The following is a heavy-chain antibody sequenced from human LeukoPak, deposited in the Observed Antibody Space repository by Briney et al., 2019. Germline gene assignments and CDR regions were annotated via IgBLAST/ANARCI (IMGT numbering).Heavy chain of an antibody. CDR2: INTNTGNP. V-gene: IGHV7-4-1*02. CDR3: AGWGIAVAGLYFDY. Sequence: ASVKVSCKASGYTFTSYAMNRVRQAPGQGLEWMGWINTNTGNPTYAQGFTGRFVFSLDTSVSTAYLQISSLKAEDTAVYYCAGWGIAVAGLYFDYWGQGTLVTVSS. CDR1: GYTFTSYA. J-gene: IGHJ4*02. D-gene: IGHD6-19*01.